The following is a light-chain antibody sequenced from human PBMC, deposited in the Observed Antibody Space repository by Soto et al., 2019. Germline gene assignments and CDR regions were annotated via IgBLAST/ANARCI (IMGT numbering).Light chain of an antibody. CDR3: QHYGSSPDA. J-gene: IGKJ1*01. CDR2: GAS. CDR1: QSVSSSY. V-gene: IGKV3-20*01. Sequence: VLTHSLGALALYLWERAPIYCSASQSVSSSYLAWHQQKPGKAPRLLIYGASSRATGIPERFGGSGSGTEFTLTISSLEPEDFAAYYCQHYGSSPDAFGHGTKVDIK.